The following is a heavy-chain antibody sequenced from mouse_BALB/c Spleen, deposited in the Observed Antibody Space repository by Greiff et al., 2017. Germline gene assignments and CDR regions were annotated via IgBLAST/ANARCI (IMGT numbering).Heavy chain of an antibody. Sequence: EVNVVESGGGLVQPGGSRKLSCAASGFTFSSFGMHWVRQAPEKGLEWVAYISSGSSTIYYADTVKGRFTISRDNPKNTLFLQMTSLRSEDTAMYYCARSSMVRVFDYWGQGTTLTVSS. CDR2: ISSGSSTI. CDR3: ARSSMVRVFDY. J-gene: IGHJ2*01. CDR1: GFTFSSFG. D-gene: IGHD2-10*02. V-gene: IGHV5-17*02.